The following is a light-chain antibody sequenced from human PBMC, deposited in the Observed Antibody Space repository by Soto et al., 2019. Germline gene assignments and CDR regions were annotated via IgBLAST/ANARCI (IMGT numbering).Light chain of an antibody. Sequence: QSVLTQPASVSGSPGQSITISCTGTSSDVGDYDYVSWYQQHPGKAPKLMIYEVTNRPSGVSNRFSGSKSGNTASLTISGLLPEDEAAYYCNSYTSSGTLVFGGGTQLTVL. CDR1: SSDVGDYDY. CDR3: NSYTSSGTLV. J-gene: IGLJ2*01. CDR2: EVT. V-gene: IGLV2-14*03.